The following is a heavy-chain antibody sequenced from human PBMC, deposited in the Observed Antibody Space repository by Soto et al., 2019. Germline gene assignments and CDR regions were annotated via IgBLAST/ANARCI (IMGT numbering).Heavy chain of an antibody. Sequence: QVQLQQWGAGLLKPSETLSLTCAVYGGSVNSGNYYWSWIRQPPGKGLEWIGEMSHSGGTHFNPSLQCRVTISVDTSQIQFSLKMSSVTAADTALYYCARVERGTATTVVDAFDIWGPGTLVTVSS. V-gene: IGHV4-34*01. CDR3: ARVERGTATTVVDAFDI. D-gene: IGHD1-1*01. J-gene: IGHJ3*02. CDR1: GGSVNSGNYY. CDR2: MSHSGGT.